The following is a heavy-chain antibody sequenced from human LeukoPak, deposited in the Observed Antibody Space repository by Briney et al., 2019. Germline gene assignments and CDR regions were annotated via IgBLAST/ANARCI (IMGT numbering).Heavy chain of an antibody. CDR3: ARDLQRYCSSTSCRSELVFDP. D-gene: IGHD2-2*01. Sequence: GGSLRLSCAASGFTFSSYAMHWVRQAPGKGLEYVSAISSNGGSTYYANSVKGRFTISRDNSKNTLYLQMGSLRAEDMAVYYCARDLQRYCSSTSCRSELVFDPWGQGTLVTVSS. CDR1: GFTFSSYA. CDR2: ISSNGGST. J-gene: IGHJ5*02. V-gene: IGHV3-64*01.